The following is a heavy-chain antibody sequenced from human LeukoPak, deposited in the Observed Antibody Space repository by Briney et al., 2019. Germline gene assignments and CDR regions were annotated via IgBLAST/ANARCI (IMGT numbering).Heavy chain of an antibody. CDR2: ISSSSSTI. CDR3: ARGVSGYYSLPGY. V-gene: IGHV3-48*04. Sequence: GGSLRLSSAASGFTFSSYSMNWVRQAPGKGLEWVSYISSSSSTIYYADSVKGRFTISRDNAKNSLYLQMNSLRAEDTAVYYCARGVSGYYSLPGYWGQGTLVTVSS. D-gene: IGHD3-22*01. CDR1: GFTFSSYS. J-gene: IGHJ4*02.